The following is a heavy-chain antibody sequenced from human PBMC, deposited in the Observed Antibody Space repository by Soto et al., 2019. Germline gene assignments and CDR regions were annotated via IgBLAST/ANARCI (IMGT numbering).Heavy chain of an antibody. V-gene: IGHV2-5*02. Sequence: QITLKESGPTLVKPTQVLTLTCSFSGFSLSTLGAGVGWVRQPPGKALEWLALIYWDDDRQYSPSLKTRLTITKDTAKYQVVITLTNMDPVDTGTYYCAHTQLTTGANAFDVWGQGKIVTVSS. CDR1: GFSLSTLGAG. D-gene: IGHD1-1*01. J-gene: IGHJ3*01. CDR2: IYWDDDR. CDR3: AHTQLTTGANAFDV.